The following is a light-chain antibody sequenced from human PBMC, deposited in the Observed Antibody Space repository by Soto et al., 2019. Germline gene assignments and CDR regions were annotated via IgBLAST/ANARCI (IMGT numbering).Light chain of an antibody. J-gene: IGKJ1*01. V-gene: IGKV3-15*01. Sequence: EIVMTQSPATLSVSPGERATLSCRASQSVSSNLAWYQQKPGQAPRLLIYGASTRATGIPARFSGSGSGTEFTLTISSLQSEDFAVYFCQHYGSSPTFGQGTKVESK. CDR1: QSVSSN. CDR2: GAS. CDR3: QHYGSSPT.